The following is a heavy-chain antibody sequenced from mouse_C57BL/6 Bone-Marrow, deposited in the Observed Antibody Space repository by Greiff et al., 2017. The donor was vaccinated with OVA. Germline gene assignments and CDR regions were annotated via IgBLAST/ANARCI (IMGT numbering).Heavy chain of an antibody. V-gene: IGHV1-69*01. J-gene: IGHJ2*01. CDR1: GYTFTSYW. CDR3: AREGYYGRVFYYVDY. CDR2: IDPSDSYN. D-gene: IGHD1-1*01. Sequence: VQLQQPGAELVLPGASVKLSCKASGYTFTSYWMHWVKQRPGQGLEWIGEIDPSDSYNNYNQKFKGKSTLTVYKSYSPAYIQRRSLTSEDAAVYCCAREGYYGRVFYYVDYWVQGTTLTVSS.